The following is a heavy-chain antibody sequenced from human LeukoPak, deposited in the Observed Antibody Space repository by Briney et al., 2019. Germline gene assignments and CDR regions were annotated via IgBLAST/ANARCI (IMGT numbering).Heavy chain of an antibody. J-gene: IGHJ4*02. V-gene: IGHV4-59*01. CDR2: IYHSGST. D-gene: IGHD3-10*01. CDR1: GSSISGYY. Sequence: KPSETLSPTCTVSGSSISGYYWSWIRQPPVKGLEWIGYIYHSGSTNYNPSLKSRVTISLDTSKNQFSLKLSSVTAADTAVYYCARDRPFYYGSGSFYDGFDSWGQGTLVTVSS. CDR3: ARDRPFYYGSGSFYDGFDS.